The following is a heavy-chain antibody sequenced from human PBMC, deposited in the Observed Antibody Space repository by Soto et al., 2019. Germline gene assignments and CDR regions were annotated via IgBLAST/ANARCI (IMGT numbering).Heavy chain of an antibody. CDR3: ARGSGGDPMVRGVISRGYYGMDV. J-gene: IGHJ6*02. V-gene: IGHV1-69*13. CDR1: GGTFSSYA. Sequence: ASVKVSCKASGGTFSSYAISWVRQAPGQGLEWMGGIIPIFGTANYAQKFQGRVTITADESTSTAYMELSSLRSEDTAVYYCARGSGGDPMVRGVISRGYYGMDVWGQGTTVTVSS. D-gene: IGHD3-10*01. CDR2: IIPIFGTA.